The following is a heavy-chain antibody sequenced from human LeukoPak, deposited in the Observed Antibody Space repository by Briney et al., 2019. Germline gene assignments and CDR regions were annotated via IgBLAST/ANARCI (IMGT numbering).Heavy chain of an antibody. J-gene: IGHJ4*02. CDR2: INHSGST. CDR1: GGSFSGYY. CDR3: ARGPILMGALDY. D-gene: IGHD1-26*01. V-gene: IGHV4-34*01. Sequence: SETLSLTCAVYGGSFSGYYWSWIRQPPGKGLEWIGEINHSGSTNYNPSLKSRVTISVDTSKNQFSLKLSSVTAADTAVYYCARGPILMGALDYWGQGTPVTVSS.